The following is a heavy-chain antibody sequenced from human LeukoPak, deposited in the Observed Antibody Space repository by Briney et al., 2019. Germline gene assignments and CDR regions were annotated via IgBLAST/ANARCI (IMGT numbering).Heavy chain of an antibody. CDR2: IKTDGSQI. CDR3: AVYYYDSIGRDAFDI. Sequence: GGSLRLSCVASGFTFSSYWMTWVRQAPGKGLEWVANIKTDGSQIYYVDSVKGRFTISRDNAKNSLYLQMNSLRAEDTAVYYCAVYYYDSIGRDAFDIWGQGTMVTVSS. CDR1: GFTFSSYW. V-gene: IGHV3-7*01. D-gene: IGHD3-22*01. J-gene: IGHJ3*02.